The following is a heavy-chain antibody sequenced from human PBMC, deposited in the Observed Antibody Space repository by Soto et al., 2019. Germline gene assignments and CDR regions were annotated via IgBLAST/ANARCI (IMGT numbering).Heavy chain of an antibody. V-gene: IGHV1-2*02. J-gene: IGHJ6*02. CDR1: GYTFTGHY. D-gene: IGHD3-10*01. CDR2: LKPDNGGT. CDR3: ARDLCPLGSGSPCPTFGMDP. Sequence: ASVKVSCKASGYTFTGHYMHWIRQVSGRRLEFLGWLKPDNGGTYYAPKFQGRVTFTRDTSTTTAYMEMSGLHSDDTAVYFCARDLCPLGSGSPCPTFGMDPWGQGTTVTVSS.